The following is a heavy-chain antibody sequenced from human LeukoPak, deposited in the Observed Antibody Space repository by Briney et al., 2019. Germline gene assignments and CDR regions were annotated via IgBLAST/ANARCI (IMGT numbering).Heavy chain of an antibody. Sequence: PSQTLSLTCAVSGGSISSGDYYWSWIRQSPGKGLEWIGYIYYSGSTYYNPSLKSRVTISVDTSKNQFSLKLSSVTAADTAVYYCARESRSGYPYYFDYWGQGTLVTVSS. CDR3: ARESRSGYPYYFDY. CDR1: GGSISSGDYY. V-gene: IGHV4-30-4*01. CDR2: IYYSGST. D-gene: IGHD5-12*01. J-gene: IGHJ4*02.